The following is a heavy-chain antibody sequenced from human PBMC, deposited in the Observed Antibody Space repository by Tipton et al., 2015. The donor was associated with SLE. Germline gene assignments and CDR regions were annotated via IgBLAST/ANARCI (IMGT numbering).Heavy chain of an antibody. CDR3: AKDLTAVAGHFDY. CDR1: GFTFSSYA. CDR2: IRYDGSNK. V-gene: IGHV3-30*02. D-gene: IGHD6-19*01. J-gene: IGHJ4*02. Sequence: SLRLSCAASGFTFSSYAVHWVRQSPGKGLEWVAFIRYDGSNKYYADSVKGRFTISRDNSKNTLYLQMNSLRAEDTAVYYCAKDLTAVAGHFDYWGQGTLVTVSS.